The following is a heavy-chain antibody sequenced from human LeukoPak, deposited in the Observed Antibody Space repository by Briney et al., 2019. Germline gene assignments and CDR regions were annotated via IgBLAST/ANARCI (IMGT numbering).Heavy chain of an antibody. V-gene: IGHV3-15*01. CDR3: TTQYCSSTSCYAGDY. D-gene: IGHD2-2*01. Sequence: GGSLRLSCAASGFTFSNAWMSWVRQAPGKGLEWVGRIKSKTDGGTTDYAAPVKGRFPISRDDSKNTLYLQMDRLKTEDTAVYYCTTQYCSSTSCYAGDYWGQGTLVTVSS. J-gene: IGHJ4*02. CDR2: IKSKTDGGTT. CDR1: GFTFSNAW.